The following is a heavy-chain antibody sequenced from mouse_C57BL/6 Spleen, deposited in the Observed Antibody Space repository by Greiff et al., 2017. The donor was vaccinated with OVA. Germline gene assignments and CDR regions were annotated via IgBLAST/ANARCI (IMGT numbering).Heavy chain of an antibody. CDR1: GYTFTSYG. V-gene: IGHV1-81*01. CDR2: IYPRSGNT. CDR3: ARKITTVVAHYYAMDY. J-gene: IGHJ4*01. Sequence: VQRVESGAELARPGASVKLSCKASGYTFTSYGISWVKQRTGQGLEWIGEIYPRSGNTYYNEKFKGKATLTADKSSSTAYMELRSLTSEDSAVYFCARKITTVVAHYYAMDYWGQGTSVTVSS. D-gene: IGHD1-1*01.